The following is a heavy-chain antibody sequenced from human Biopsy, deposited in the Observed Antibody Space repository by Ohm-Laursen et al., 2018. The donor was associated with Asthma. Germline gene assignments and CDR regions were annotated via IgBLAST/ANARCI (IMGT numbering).Heavy chain of an antibody. V-gene: IGHV3-30*03. CDR1: GFVFNQCG. CDR3: ARDLRSDNWNPWGMDV. Sequence: SLRLSCTASGFVFNQCGMHWVRQGPGKGLEWVAVISYDGTNKDYADSVKGRFTFSRDNSQNTLSLEMNSLRVEDTAVYYCARDLRSDNWNPWGMDVWGLGTTVTVAS. J-gene: IGHJ6*02. D-gene: IGHD1-20*01. CDR2: ISYDGTNK.